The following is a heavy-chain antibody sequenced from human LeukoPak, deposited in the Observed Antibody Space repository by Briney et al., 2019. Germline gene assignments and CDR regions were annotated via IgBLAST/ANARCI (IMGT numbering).Heavy chain of an antibody. Sequence: SETLSLTCTVSGGAITSGGYSWNWIRQPPGKGLEWIGCIYDRGPTYYNPSLKSRITISVDRPKNQFFLNVTSVTAADTAVYYCARDRLGTYWYFDLWGRGTLVTVSA. J-gene: IGHJ2*01. CDR2: IYDRGPT. CDR1: GGAITSGGYS. V-gene: IGHV4-30-2*01. D-gene: IGHD1-7*01. CDR3: ARDRLGTYWYFDL.